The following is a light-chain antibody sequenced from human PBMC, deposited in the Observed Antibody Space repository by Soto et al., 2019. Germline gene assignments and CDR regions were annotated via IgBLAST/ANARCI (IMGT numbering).Light chain of an antibody. CDR1: SDNY. Sequence: QSALTQPASVSGSPGQSITISCTGTSDNYVSWYQQHPGKVPKLMNYGVTNRPSGVSDRFSGSESGNTASLTISGLQTEDEADYYCSSYTNSRTLLFGAGTKVTVL. CDR3: SSYTNSRTLL. V-gene: IGLV2-14*01. CDR2: GVT. J-gene: IGLJ1*01.